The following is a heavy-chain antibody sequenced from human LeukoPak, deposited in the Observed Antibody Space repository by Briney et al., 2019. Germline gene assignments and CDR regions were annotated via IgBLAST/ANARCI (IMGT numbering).Heavy chain of an antibody. CDR2: ISGSGGST. V-gene: IGHV3-23*01. CDR1: GFTFSSYG. D-gene: IGHD3-22*01. J-gene: IGHJ4*02. Sequence: GGSLRLSCAASGFTFSSYGMSWVRQAPGKGLEWVSAISGSGGSTYYADSVKGRFTISRDNSKNTLYLQMNSLRAEDTAVYYCAKDLYYYDSSGYSDYWGQGTLVTVSS. CDR3: AKDLYYYDSSGYSDY.